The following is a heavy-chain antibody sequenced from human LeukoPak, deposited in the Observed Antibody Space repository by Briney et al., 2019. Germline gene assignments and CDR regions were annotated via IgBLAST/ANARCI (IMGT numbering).Heavy chain of an antibody. J-gene: IGHJ4*02. V-gene: IGHV3-7*04. CDR2: IKQCGSEI. CDR1: GFTFNNYW. Sequence: GGSLRLSCAGSGFTFNNYWMSWVRQAPGKGLEGVANIKQCGSEIYYVDSEKGRFTISKDNATNSLYLQMNSLRADDTAVYYCARELGDYGGKANWGQGTLVTVSS. CDR3: ARELGDYGGKAN. D-gene: IGHD4-23*01.